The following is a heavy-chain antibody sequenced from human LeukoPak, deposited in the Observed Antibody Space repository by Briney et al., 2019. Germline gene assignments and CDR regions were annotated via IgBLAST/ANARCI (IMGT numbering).Heavy chain of an antibody. CDR2: ISYDGSNK. CDR3: AREGPIITQDY. V-gene: IGHV3-30-3*01. J-gene: IGHJ4*02. Sequence: GGSLRLSCAASGFTFSSYAMHWVRQAPGKGLEWVAVISYDGSNKYYADSVKGRFTISRDNAKNSLYLQMNSLRAEDTAVYYCAREGPIITQDYWGQGTLVTVSS. CDR1: GFTFSSYA. D-gene: IGHD3-22*01.